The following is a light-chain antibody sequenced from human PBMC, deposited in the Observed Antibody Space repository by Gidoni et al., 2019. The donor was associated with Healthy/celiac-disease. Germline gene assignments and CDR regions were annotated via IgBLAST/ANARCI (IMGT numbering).Light chain of an antibody. CDR2: LGS. CDR1: QSLLHSKGYNY. CDR3: MQALQTRT. V-gene: IGKV2-28*01. Sequence: DIVMTQSPLSLPVTPGEPAYISCRSSQSLLHSKGYNYLDWYLQKPGQSPQLLSYLGSNRASGVPDRFSGSGSGTDFTLKISRVEAEDVGVYYCMQALQTRTFGQGTKVEIK. J-gene: IGKJ1*01.